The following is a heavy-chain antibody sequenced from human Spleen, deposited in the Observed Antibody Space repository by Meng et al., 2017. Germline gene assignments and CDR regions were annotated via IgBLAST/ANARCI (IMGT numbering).Heavy chain of an antibody. Sequence: QLQLQESGPGLVKPSETLSLTCTVSGGSISSSSYYWGWIRQPPGKGLEWIGEIYHSGDTNYNPSLKSRVTVSIDTSANQFHLTLTSVTAADTAVYYCVRSSGWVKTGFDPWGQGTRVTGAS. J-gene: IGHJ5*02. CDR3: VRSSGWVKTGFDP. CDR2: IYHSGDT. CDR1: GGSISSSSYY. V-gene: IGHV4-39*01. D-gene: IGHD6-19*01.